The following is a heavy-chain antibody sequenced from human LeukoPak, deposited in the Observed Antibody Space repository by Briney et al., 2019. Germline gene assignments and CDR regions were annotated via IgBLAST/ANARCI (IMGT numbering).Heavy chain of an antibody. CDR3: ARGPVGYCTNGVCPD. Sequence: GASVKVSCKASGGTFSSYAISWVRQAPGQGLEWMGGIIPIFGTANYAQKFQGRVTITADESTSTAYMELSSLRSEDTAVYYCARGPVGYCTNGVCPDWGQGTLVTVSS. V-gene: IGHV1-69*13. CDR1: GGTFSSYA. D-gene: IGHD2-8*01. CDR2: IIPIFGTA. J-gene: IGHJ4*02.